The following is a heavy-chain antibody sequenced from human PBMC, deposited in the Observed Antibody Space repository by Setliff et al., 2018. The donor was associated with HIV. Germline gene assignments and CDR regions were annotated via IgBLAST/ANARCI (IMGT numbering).Heavy chain of an antibody. Sequence: GGSLRLSCAASGFTFSSYEMNWVRQAPGKGLEWVSYISSSGSTTYYADSVKGRFTISRDNSKNTLYLQMDSLRAEDTALYHCARVNYYDSSGLEIAFDIWGQGTMVTVSS. CDR1: GFTFSSYE. CDR3: ARVNYYDSSGLEIAFDI. CDR2: ISSSGSTT. D-gene: IGHD3-22*01. J-gene: IGHJ3*02. V-gene: IGHV3-48*03.